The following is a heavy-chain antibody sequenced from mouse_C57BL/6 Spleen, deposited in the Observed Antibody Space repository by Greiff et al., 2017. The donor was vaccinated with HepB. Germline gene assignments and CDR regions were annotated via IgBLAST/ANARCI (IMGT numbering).Heavy chain of an antibody. D-gene: IGHD3-2*02. CDR3: ARWVPDSSGHTYYFDY. CDR2: IDPSDSYT. Sequence: QVQLQQPGAELVKPGASVKLSCKASGYTFTSYWMQWVKQRPGQGLEWIGEIDPSDSYTNYNQKLKGKATLTVDTSSSTAYMQLSSLTSEDSAVYYCARWVPDSSGHTYYFDYWGQGTTLTVSS. CDR1: GYTFTSYW. J-gene: IGHJ2*01. V-gene: IGHV1-50*01.